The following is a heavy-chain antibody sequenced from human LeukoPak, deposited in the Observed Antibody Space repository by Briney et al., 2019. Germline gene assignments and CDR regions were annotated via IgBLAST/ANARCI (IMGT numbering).Heavy chain of an antibody. D-gene: IGHD2-2*01. Sequence: GGSLRLSCAASGFTLSSYWMHWVRQAPGKGLEWVSYISSSGSTIYYADSVKGRFTISRDNAKNSLYLQMNSLRAEDTAVYYCAKHSTQVVPAAAHYYYYYMDVWGKGTTVTVSS. J-gene: IGHJ6*03. CDR2: ISSSGSTI. V-gene: IGHV3-48*04. CDR3: AKHSTQVVPAAAHYYYYYMDV. CDR1: GFTLSSYW.